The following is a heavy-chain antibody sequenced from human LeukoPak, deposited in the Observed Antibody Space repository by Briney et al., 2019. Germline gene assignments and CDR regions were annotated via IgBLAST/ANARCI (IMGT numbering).Heavy chain of an antibody. CDR3: ARLEWLSGPPDY. V-gene: IGHV3-66*02. Sequence: GGSLRLSCAASGFTVSSNYMSWVRQAPGKGLEWVSVIYSGGSTYYADSVKGRLTISRDNSKNTLYLQMNSLRAEDTAVYYCARLEWLSGPPDYWGQGTLVTVSS. CDR1: GFTVSSNY. CDR2: IYSGGST. J-gene: IGHJ4*02. D-gene: IGHD3-3*01.